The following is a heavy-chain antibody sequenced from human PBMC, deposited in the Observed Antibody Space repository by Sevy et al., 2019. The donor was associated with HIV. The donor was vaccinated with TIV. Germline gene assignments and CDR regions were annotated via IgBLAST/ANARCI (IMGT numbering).Heavy chain of an antibody. D-gene: IGHD3-22*01. CDR1: GFTFSSYG. CDR2: ISTSGITI. CDR3: ASEGVGRRESGYDNSGYYYY. Sequence: GGSLRLSCAASGFTFSSYGMHWVRQAPGKGLEWISYISTSGITIYYADSVRGRFTISRDNAKNSLYLQMNSLRAEDTAVYYCASEGVGRRESGYDNSGYYYYWGQGTLVTVSS. V-gene: IGHV3-48*04. J-gene: IGHJ4*02.